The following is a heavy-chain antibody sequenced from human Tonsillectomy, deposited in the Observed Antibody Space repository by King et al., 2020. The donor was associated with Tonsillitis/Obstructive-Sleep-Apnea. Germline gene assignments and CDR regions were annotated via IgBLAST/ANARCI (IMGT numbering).Heavy chain of an antibody. V-gene: IGHV4-39*01. Sequence: LQLQESGPGLVKPSETLSLTCTVSGGSISSTSYYWGWIRQPPGKGLEWIGSIYYSGSTYYNPSLKSRVTISVDTSQNQLSLKLSSVTAAETAVYYCARHGGTPHLNWFDPWGQGTLVTVSS. CDR1: GGSISSTSYY. J-gene: IGHJ5*02. CDR3: ARHGGTPHLNWFDP. CDR2: IYYSGST. D-gene: IGHD2-15*01.